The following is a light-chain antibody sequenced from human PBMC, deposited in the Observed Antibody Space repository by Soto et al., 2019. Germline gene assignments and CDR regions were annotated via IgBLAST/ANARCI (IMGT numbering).Light chain of an antibody. J-gene: IGKJ4*01. CDR2: RTS. CDR1: QSISSN. CDR3: QQYNNWPRAT. V-gene: IGKV3-15*01. Sequence: VMTQSPATLSESPGQRASLSCRASQSISSNLAWYQQKPGQAPRLLMFRTSSRATGFPARFSGSGSGTEFNLTISSLQSEDFGVYYCQQYNNWPRATFGGGTKVDIK.